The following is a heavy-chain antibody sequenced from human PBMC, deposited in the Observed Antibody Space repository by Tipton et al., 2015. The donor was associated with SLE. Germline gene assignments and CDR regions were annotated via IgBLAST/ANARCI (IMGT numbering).Heavy chain of an antibody. CDR1: GGTFSSYA. V-gene: IGHV1-69*01. D-gene: IGHD1-20*01. Sequence: QVQLVQSGAEGKKPGSSVKVSCKASGGTFSSYAISWVRQAPGQGLEWMGGIIPIFGTANYAQKFQGRVTITTDESTSTAYMELSSLRSEDTAVYYCARDLQRYNWNLGAFDIWGQGTMVTVSS. CDR2: IIPIFGTA. J-gene: IGHJ3*02. CDR3: ARDLQRYNWNLGAFDI.